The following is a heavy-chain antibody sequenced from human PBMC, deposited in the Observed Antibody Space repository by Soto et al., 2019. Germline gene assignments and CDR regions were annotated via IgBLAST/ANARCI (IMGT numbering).Heavy chain of an antibody. J-gene: IGHJ4*02. V-gene: IGHV1-69*13. CDR3: ARGVFDGYPIDY. CDR2: IIPIFGTA. D-gene: IGHD5-12*01. CDR1: GGTFSSYA. Sequence: SVKVSCKASGGTFSSYAISWVRQAPGQGLEWMGGIIPIFGTANYAQKFQGRVTITADESTSTAYVELSSLRSEDTAIYYCARGVFDGYPIDYWGQGTLVTVSS.